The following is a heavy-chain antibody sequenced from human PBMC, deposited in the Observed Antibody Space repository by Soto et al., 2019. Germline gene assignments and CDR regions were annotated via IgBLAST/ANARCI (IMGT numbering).Heavy chain of an antibody. CDR3: ARDLSTYSSSWSRNWFDP. J-gene: IGHJ5*02. Sequence: LSQTLSLTCATSGDSVSSNSAAWNWIRQSPSRGLEWLGRTYYRSKWYNDYAVSVKSRITINPDTSKNQFSLQLNSVTPEDTAVYYCARDLSTYSSSWSRNWFDPWGQGTLVTVSS. CDR2: TYYRSKWYN. V-gene: IGHV6-1*01. D-gene: IGHD6-13*01. CDR1: GDSVSSNSAA.